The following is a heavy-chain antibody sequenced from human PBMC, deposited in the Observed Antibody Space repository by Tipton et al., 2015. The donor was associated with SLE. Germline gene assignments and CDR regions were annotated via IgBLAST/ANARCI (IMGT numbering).Heavy chain of an antibody. CDR2: IYYSGST. Sequence: LSLTCTVSGGSISSSSYYWGWIRQPPGKGLEWIGSIYYSGSTYYNPSLKSRVTISVDTSKNQFSLKLSSVTAADTAVYYCARTFPYGGFDPWGQGTLVTVSS. V-gene: IGHV4-39*07. CDR1: GGSISSSSYY. D-gene: IGHD4-23*01. J-gene: IGHJ5*02. CDR3: ARTFPYGGFDP.